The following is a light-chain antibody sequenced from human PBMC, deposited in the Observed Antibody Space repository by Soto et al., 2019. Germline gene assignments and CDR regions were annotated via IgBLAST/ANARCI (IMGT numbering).Light chain of an antibody. J-gene: IGLJ1*01. CDR1: TNGVGGFNY. Sequence: QSVLTQPPSASGSAGQSVTISCTGPTNGVGGFNYVSWYQQHPGRVPKLIIYEVDKRPSGVPHRFSGSKSGNTASLTVSGLQADDEADYYCTSYAGNSNYVFGTGTKLTVL. CDR2: EVD. V-gene: IGLV2-8*01. CDR3: TSYAGNSNYV.